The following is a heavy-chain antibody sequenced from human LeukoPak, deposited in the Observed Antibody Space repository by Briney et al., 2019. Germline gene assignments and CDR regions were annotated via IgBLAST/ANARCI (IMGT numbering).Heavy chain of an antibody. J-gene: IGHJ4*02. D-gene: IGHD1-26*01. V-gene: IGHV1-69*13. CDR1: VGTFISYA. CDR2: IIPIFGTA. CDR3: ARGSVGATIDY. Sequence: SVTVSCKASVGTFISYAISWVRQAPGQGLEWMGGIIPIFGTANYAQKFQGRVTITADESTSTAYMELSSLRSEDTAVYYCARGSVGATIDYWGQGTLVTVSS.